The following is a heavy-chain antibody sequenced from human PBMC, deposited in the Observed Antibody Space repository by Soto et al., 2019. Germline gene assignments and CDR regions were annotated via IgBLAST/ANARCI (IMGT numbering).Heavy chain of an antibody. CDR3: ASTLWFGEFRNYYYMDV. J-gene: IGHJ6*03. D-gene: IGHD3-10*01. Sequence: SETLSLTCTVSGGSISSSSYYWGWIRQPPGKGLEWIGSIYYSGSTYYNPSLKSRVTISVDTSKNQFSLKLSSVTAADTAVYYCASTLWFGEFRNYYYMDVWGKGTTVTVSS. V-gene: IGHV4-39*01. CDR1: GGSISSSSYY. CDR2: IYYSGST.